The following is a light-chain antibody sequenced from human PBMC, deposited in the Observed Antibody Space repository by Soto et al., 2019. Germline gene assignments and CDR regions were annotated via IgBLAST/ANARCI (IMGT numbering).Light chain of an antibody. V-gene: IGKV1-9*01. CDR3: LQDNSYPLT. J-gene: IGKJ4*01. CDR2: AAS. CDR1: QGISSY. Sequence: DIQLTQSPSFLSASVGDRVTITCRASQGISSYLAWYQQKPGKAPKLLIYAASTLQSGVPLRFSGSGSGTDFTLTISSLQPEDFATYYCLQDNSYPLTFGGGTKVDI.